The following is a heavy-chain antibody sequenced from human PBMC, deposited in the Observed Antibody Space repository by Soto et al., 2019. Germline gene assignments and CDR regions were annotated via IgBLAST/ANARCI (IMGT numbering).Heavy chain of an antibody. D-gene: IGHD2-15*01. CDR1: GFTFSSYA. Sequence: EVQLLESGGGLVQPGGSLRLSCAASGFTFSSYAMSWVRQAPGKGLEWVSAISGSGGSTYYADSVKGRFTISRDNSKNTLYRQMNSLRAEDTAVYYCAKDTTIGYCSGGSCYSALPIFEYWGQGTLVTVSS. J-gene: IGHJ4*02. CDR2: ISGSGGST. CDR3: AKDTTIGYCSGGSCYSALPIFEY. V-gene: IGHV3-23*01.